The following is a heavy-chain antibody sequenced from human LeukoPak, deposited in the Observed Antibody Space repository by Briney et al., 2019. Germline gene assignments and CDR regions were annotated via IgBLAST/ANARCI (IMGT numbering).Heavy chain of an antibody. Sequence: RPGGSLRLSCAASGFTFSSYEMNWVRQAPGKGLEWVSYISSSGYTIYYADSVKGRFIISRDNAKNSLYLQMNSLRAEDTAVYYCARDLLLGATRRVFDYWGQGTLVTVSS. J-gene: IGHJ4*02. D-gene: IGHD1-26*01. CDR2: ISSSGYTI. V-gene: IGHV3-48*03. CDR3: ARDLLLGATRRVFDY. CDR1: GFTFSSYE.